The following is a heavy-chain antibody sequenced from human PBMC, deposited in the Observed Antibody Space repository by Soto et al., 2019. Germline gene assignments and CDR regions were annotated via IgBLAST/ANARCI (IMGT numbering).Heavy chain of an antibody. CDR1: GADINTYS. Sequence: PSETLSLTCSVSGADINTYSWTWIRQPAGKGLEWIGRIYTSASINYNPSLKGRVTLSVDTSTNQVSLRLASVTAADTAVYYCARDREAGYNSYYGMDVWGQGTTVT. J-gene: IGHJ6*02. V-gene: IGHV4-4*07. CDR2: IYTSASI. D-gene: IGHD6-19*01. CDR3: ARDREAGYNSYYGMDV.